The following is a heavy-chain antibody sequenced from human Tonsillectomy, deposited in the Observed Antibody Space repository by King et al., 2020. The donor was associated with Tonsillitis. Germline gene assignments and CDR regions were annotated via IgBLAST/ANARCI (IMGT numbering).Heavy chain of an antibody. CDR1: GFTFGDYA. CDR2: IRSKAYGGTT. V-gene: IGHV3-49*04. D-gene: IGHD3-9*01. CDR3: TRDSFDILIGYYIYYFDY. J-gene: IGHJ4*02. Sequence: VQLVESGGGLVQPGRSLRLSCTASGFTFGDYAMSWVRQAPGKGLECVGFIRSKAYGGTTEYAASVKGRFTISRDDSKSIAYLQMNSLKTEDTAVYYCTRDSFDILIGYYIYYFDYWGQGTLVTVSS.